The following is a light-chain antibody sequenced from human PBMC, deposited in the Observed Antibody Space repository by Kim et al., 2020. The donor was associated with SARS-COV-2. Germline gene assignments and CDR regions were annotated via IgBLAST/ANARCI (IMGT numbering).Light chain of an antibody. V-gene: IGKV4-1*01. Sequence: DIVMTQSPDSLAVSLGERATINCKSSQSVLYSSNNKNYLAWYQQKPGQPPKLLIYWASTRESGVPDRFSGSGSGTDFTLTISSLQAEDVAVYYCQQYYGTPCTFGHGTKLEI. CDR3: QQYYGTPCT. CDR2: WAS. CDR1: QSVLYSSNNKNY. J-gene: IGKJ2*02.